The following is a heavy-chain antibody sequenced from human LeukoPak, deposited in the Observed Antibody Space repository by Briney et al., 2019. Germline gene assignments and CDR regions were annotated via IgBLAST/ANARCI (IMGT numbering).Heavy chain of an antibody. CDR1: GFTFSSYS. CDR3: ARGFYDSSAFDY. Sequence: GGSLRLSCAASGFTFSSYSMNWVRQAPGKGLEWVSSISSSSSYIYYADSVKGRFTISRDNAKNSLYLRMNSLRAEDTAVYYCARGFYDSSAFDYWGQGTLVTVSS. V-gene: IGHV3-21*01. CDR2: ISSSSSYI. J-gene: IGHJ4*02. D-gene: IGHD3-22*01.